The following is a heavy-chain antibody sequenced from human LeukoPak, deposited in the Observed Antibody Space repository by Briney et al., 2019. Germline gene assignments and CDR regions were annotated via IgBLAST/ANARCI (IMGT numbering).Heavy chain of an antibody. CDR2: IYYSGST. Sequence: SETLSLACTVSGGSISSSSYYWGWIRQPPGKGLEWIGSIYYSGSTYYNPSLKSRVTISVDTSKNQFSLKLSSVTAADTAVYYCARGSPYDFWSGYYYYYMDVWGKGTTVTVSS. CDR1: GGSISSSSYY. CDR3: ARGSPYDFWSGYYYYYMDV. J-gene: IGHJ6*03. D-gene: IGHD3-3*01. V-gene: IGHV4-39*07.